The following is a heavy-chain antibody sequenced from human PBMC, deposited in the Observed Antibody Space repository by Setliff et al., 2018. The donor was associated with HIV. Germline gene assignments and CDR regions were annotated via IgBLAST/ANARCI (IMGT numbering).Heavy chain of an antibody. Sequence: VKVSCKVSGGTFSSYAISWVRQAPGQGLEWMGGIIPILGIANYAQKFQGRVTITADASTSTAYMELSSLSSEDTAVYYCVRGVQSPPHYSYYYMDVWGEGTMVTVSS. CDR2: IIPILGIA. V-gene: IGHV1-69*10. J-gene: IGHJ6*03. D-gene: IGHD3-3*01. CDR1: GGTFSSYA. CDR3: VRGVQSPPHYSYYYMDV.